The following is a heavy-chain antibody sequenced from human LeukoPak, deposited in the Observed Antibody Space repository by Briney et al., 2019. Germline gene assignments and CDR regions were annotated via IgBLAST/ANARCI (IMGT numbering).Heavy chain of an antibody. V-gene: IGHV3-21*01. CDR1: GFTFSSYS. CDR3: ARGDVDTAMVSY. CDR2: ISSSSSYI. J-gene: IGHJ4*02. D-gene: IGHD5-18*01. Sequence: GGSLRLSCAASGFTFSSYSMNWVRQAPGKGLEWVSSISSSSSYIYYADSVKGRFTIPRDNAKNSLYLQMNSLRAEDTAVYYCARGDVDTAMVSYWGQGTLVTVSS.